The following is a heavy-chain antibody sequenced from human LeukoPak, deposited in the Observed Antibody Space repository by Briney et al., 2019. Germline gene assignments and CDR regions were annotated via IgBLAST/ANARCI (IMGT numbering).Heavy chain of an antibody. Sequence: PGGSLRLSCAASGFTFDDYGMSWVRQAPGKGLEWVSGINWNGGSTGYADSVKGRFTISRDNAKNSLYLQMNSLRAEDTALYYCARDLGDGSSWYTGPGWFDPWGQGTLVTVSS. CDR3: ARDLGDGSSWYTGPGWFDP. CDR2: INWNGGST. J-gene: IGHJ5*02. D-gene: IGHD6-13*01. CDR1: GFTFDDYG. V-gene: IGHV3-20*04.